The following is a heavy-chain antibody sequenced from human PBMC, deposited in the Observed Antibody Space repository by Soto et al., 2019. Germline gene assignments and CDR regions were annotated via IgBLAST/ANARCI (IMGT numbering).Heavy chain of an antibody. D-gene: IGHD6-19*01. Sequence: GGSLRLSCAASGFRFSDYSMNWVRQAPGRGLEWVSYISGSSFTIHYADSVEGRFTISRDNSKNTLYLQMNSLRAEDTAVYYCAREGSSWFGYSSGWPIDYWGQGTLVTVSS. CDR2: ISGSSFTI. CDR3: AREGSSWFGYSSGWPIDY. V-gene: IGHV3-48*01. CDR1: GFRFSDYS. J-gene: IGHJ4*02.